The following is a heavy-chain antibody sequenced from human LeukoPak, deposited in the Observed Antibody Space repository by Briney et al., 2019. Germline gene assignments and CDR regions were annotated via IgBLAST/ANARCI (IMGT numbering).Heavy chain of an antibody. CDR2: IYYSGST. V-gene: IGHV4-59*08. J-gene: IGHJ4*02. Sequence: SETLSLTCTVSGGSISSYYWSWIRQPPGKGLEWIGYIYYSGSTNYNPSLKSRVTISVDTSKNQFSLKLSSVTAADTAVYYCARLSSTVYGALEYYFDYWGQGTLVTVSS. D-gene: IGHD4-17*01. CDR3: ARLSSTVYGALEYYFDY. CDR1: GGSISSYY.